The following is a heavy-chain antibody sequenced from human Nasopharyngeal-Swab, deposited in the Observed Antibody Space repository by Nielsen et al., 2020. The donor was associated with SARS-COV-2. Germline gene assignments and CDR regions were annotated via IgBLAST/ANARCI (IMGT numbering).Heavy chain of an antibody. CDR3: ARTEHSGYDSGVDY. J-gene: IGHJ4*02. Sequence: PLRLSCKGAGYSFTIYWIGWVRHMAGKGLEWMGITYPGDSDTRYSPSFQGQVTLSADKSRGPAYLQWSSLKASDTAMYCGARTEHSGYDSGVDYWGQGTLVTVSS. CDR1: GYSFTIYW. CDR2: TYPGDSDT. D-gene: IGHD5-12*01. V-gene: IGHV5-51*01.